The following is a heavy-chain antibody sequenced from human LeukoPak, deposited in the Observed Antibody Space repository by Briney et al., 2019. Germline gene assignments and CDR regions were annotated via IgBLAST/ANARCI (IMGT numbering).Heavy chain of an antibody. V-gene: IGHV3-48*03. D-gene: IGHD6-19*01. CDR2: ISSSGSTI. J-gene: IGHJ4*02. CDR1: GFTFSSYA. Sequence: GGSLRLSCAASGFTFSSYAMSWVRQAPGKGLEWVSYISSSGSTIYYADSVKGRFTISRDNAKNSLYLQMNSLRAEDTAVYYCARDRSQSIAVAGIVDYWGQGTLVTVSS. CDR3: ARDRSQSIAVAGIVDY.